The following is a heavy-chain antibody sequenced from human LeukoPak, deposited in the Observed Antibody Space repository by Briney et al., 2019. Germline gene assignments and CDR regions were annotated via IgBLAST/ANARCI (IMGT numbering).Heavy chain of an antibody. V-gene: IGHV4-4*09. D-gene: IGHD6-6*01. CDR2: IYTSGST. CDR3: ARHAHRGIAARVLDFDY. Sequence: SETLSLTCTVSGGSISSYYWSWIRQPPGKGLEWIGYIYTSGSTNYNPSLKSRVTISVDTSKNQFSLKLSSVTAADTAVYYRARHAHRGIAARVLDFDYWGQGTLVTVSS. J-gene: IGHJ4*02. CDR1: GGSISSYY.